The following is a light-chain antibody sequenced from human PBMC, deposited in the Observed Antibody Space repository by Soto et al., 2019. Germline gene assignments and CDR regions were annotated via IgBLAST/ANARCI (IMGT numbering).Light chain of an antibody. V-gene: IGKV3-20*01. CDR3: QQYGRSPYT. CDR1: QSFSSSS. Sequence: EIVLTQSPGTLSLSPGERATLSCRASQSFSSSSLAWYQQKPGQAPRLLIYGASSRTTGIPDRFSGSGSGTDFTLTISRLEPEDFAVYYCQQYGRSPYTFGQGTKLEIK. J-gene: IGKJ2*01. CDR2: GAS.